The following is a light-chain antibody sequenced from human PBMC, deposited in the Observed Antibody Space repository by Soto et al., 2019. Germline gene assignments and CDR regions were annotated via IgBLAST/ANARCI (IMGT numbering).Light chain of an antibody. V-gene: IGKV3-20*01. CDR2: GAS. CDR3: QQYCSSPQT. Sequence: EIVLTQSPGTLPLSPGERATLSCRASQSVSSSYLAWYQQKPGQAPRLLIYGASSRATGIPDRFSGSGSGTDFTLTISRLEPEDFAVYYCQQYCSSPQTFGQGTKVEIK. CDR1: QSVSSSY. J-gene: IGKJ1*01.